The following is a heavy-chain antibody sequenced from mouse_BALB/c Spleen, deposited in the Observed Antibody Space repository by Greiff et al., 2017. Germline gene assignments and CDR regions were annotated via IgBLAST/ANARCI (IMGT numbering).Heavy chain of an antibody. Sequence: VQLQQFGAELVRPGTSVKVSCKASGYAFTNYLIEWVKQRPGQGLEWIGVINPGSGGTNYNEKFKGKATLTADKSSSTAYMQLSSLTSDDSAVYFCARSDYDRVFAYWGQGTLVTVSA. J-gene: IGHJ3*01. CDR2: INPGSGGT. CDR3: ARSDYDRVFAY. CDR1: GYAFTNYL. V-gene: IGHV1-54*03. D-gene: IGHD2-4*01.